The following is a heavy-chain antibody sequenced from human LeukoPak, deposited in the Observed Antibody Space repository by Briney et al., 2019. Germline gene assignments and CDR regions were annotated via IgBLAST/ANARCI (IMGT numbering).Heavy chain of an antibody. V-gene: IGHV4-39*07. CDR1: GGSISSSSYY. Sequence: SETLSLTCTVSGGSISSSSYYWGWIRQPPGKGLEWIGSIYYSGSTNYNPSLKSRVTISVDTSKNQFSLKLSSVTAADTAVYYCAIRRWIQRTLDYWGQGTLVTVSS. CDR2: IYYSGST. J-gene: IGHJ4*02. D-gene: IGHD5-18*01. CDR3: AIRRWIQRTLDY.